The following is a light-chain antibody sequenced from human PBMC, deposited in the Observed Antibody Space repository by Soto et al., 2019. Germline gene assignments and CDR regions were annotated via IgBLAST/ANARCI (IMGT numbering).Light chain of an antibody. CDR3: QQYNDWPPVT. Sequence: EIIMTQSPATLSVSPGERATLSCRASQSVSNNLAWYQQKPGQAPRLLIYYASTRATGIPARFSGSGSGTEFTLTISSLQSEDFALYYCQQYNDWPPVTFGQGTRLEVK. CDR2: YAS. J-gene: IGKJ5*01. V-gene: IGKV3-15*01. CDR1: QSVSNN.